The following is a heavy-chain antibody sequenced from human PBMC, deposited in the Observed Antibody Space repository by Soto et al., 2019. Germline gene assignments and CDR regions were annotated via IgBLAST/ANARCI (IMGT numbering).Heavy chain of an antibody. J-gene: IGHJ6*02. V-gene: IGHV3-23*01. D-gene: IGHD3-3*01. Sequence: GGSLRLSCAASGFAFSSYAMSWVRQAPGKGLEWVSAISGSGGSTYYADSVKGRFTISRDNSKNMLYLQMNSLRAEDTAVYYCARGRSTIFGVVISPYYYYGMDVWGQGTTF. CDR1: GFAFSSYA. CDR3: ARGRSTIFGVVISPYYYYGMDV. CDR2: ISGSGGST.